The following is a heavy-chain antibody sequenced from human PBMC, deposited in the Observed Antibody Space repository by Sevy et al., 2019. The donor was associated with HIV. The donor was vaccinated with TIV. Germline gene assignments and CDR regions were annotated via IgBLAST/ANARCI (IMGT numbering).Heavy chain of an antibody. CDR2: ISYDGSNK. V-gene: IGHV3-30*18. CDR1: GFTFSSYG. Sequence: GGSLRLSCAAPGFTFSSYGMHWVRQAPGKGLEWVAVISYDGSNKYYADSVKGRFTISRDNSKNTLYLQMNSLRAEDTAVYYCAKDYYYGDYANYFDYWGQGTLVTVSS. CDR3: AKDYYYGDYANYFDY. D-gene: IGHD4-17*01. J-gene: IGHJ4*02.